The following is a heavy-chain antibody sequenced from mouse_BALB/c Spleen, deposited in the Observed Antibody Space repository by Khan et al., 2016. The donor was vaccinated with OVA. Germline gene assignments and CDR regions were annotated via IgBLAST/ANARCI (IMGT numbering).Heavy chain of an antibody. CDR3: SRVGAYNSNYGAWCAY. J-gene: IGHJ3*01. Sequence: QVRLQQSGAELARPGASVKMSCKASGYTFTSYTIHWVKQRPGQGLEWIGYINPTNIYTNYNQKFRDKATLTADKSSRTAYMQLSSLTSEDSAVYYYSRVGAYNSNYGAWCAYWGQGTLVTVSA. D-gene: IGHD2-5*01. CDR2: INPTNIYT. CDR1: GYTFTSYT. V-gene: IGHV1-4*01.